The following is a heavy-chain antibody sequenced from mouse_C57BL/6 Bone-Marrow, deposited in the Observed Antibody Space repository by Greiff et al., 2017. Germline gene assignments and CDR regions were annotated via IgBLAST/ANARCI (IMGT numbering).Heavy chain of an antibody. J-gene: IGHJ4*01. Sequence: EVQRVESGGGLVQPGGSLKLSCAASGFTFSDYGMAWVRQAPRTGPEWGAFISNLAYSIYYADTVTGRFTISRENAKNTLYLEMSSMMSEETAMYYCARHGCSSYYAMDYWGQGTSVTVSS. CDR1: GFTFSDYG. V-gene: IGHV5-15*01. CDR2: ISNLAYSI. D-gene: IGHD1-1*01. CDR3: ARHGCSSYYAMDY.